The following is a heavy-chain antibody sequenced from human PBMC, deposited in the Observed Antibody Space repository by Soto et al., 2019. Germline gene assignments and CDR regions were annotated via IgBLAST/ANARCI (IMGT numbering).Heavy chain of an antibody. CDR1: VFTFSSDA. J-gene: IGHJ4*02. Sequence: GGSLRLSCPASVFTFSSDAMTWVRQAPGKGLEWVSGISGSGATTSYADSVKGRFTISRDNSKNMLYLQVNSLRAEDTAVYYCARVTTLAFDYWGQGTLVTVSS. CDR3: ARVTTLAFDY. V-gene: IGHV3-23*01. D-gene: IGHD3-22*01. CDR2: ISGSGATT.